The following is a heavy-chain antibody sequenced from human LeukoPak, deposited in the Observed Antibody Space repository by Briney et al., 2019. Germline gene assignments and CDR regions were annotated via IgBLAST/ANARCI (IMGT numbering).Heavy chain of an antibody. Sequence: SETLSLTCTVSGYSISSGYYWSWIRQPPGKGLEWIGYIYYSGTTNYNPSLKSRITISVDTSKNQFSLKLSSVTAADTAVFYCARGSGIAARPFDYWGQGTLVTVSS. CDR1: GYSISSGYY. D-gene: IGHD6-6*01. CDR2: IYYSGTT. V-gene: IGHV4-61*01. CDR3: ARGSGIAARPFDY. J-gene: IGHJ4*02.